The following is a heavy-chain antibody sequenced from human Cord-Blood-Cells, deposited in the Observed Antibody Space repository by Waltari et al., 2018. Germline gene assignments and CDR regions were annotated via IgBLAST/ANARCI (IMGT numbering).Heavy chain of an antibody. V-gene: IGHV4-59*01. Sequence: QVQLQESGPGLVKPSETLSLTCTVSGGSISSYYWSWIRQPPGKGLEWIGYIYYSGSTNYNPSLKSRVTISVDTSKNQFSLKLSSVTAADTAVYYCARGPPRGVFDYWGQGTLVTVSS. CDR1: GGSISSYY. CDR2: IYYSGST. D-gene: IGHD3-10*01. J-gene: IGHJ4*02. CDR3: ARGPPRGVFDY.